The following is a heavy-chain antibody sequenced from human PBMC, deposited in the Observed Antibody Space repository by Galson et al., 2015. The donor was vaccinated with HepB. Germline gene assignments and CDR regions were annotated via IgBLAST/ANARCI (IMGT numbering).Heavy chain of an antibody. J-gene: IGHJ5*02. Sequence: TLSLTCSVSGGSISSNNYFWSWIRQHPEKGLEWIAYISDSGRTYSNPSLKSRVSMSIDTSKNQFSLKLSSVTAADTAVYYCARGNYDFWTGYGGTNWFDPWGQGTLVIVSS. CDR1: GGSISSNNYF. CDR2: ISDSGRT. CDR3: ARGNYDFWTGYGGTNWFDP. V-gene: IGHV4-31*03. D-gene: IGHD3-3*01.